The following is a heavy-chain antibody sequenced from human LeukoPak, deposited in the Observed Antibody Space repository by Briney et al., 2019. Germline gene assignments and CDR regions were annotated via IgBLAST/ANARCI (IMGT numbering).Heavy chain of an antibody. D-gene: IGHD6-13*01. CDR3: ARMEWLAAAGLQYFDY. CDR1: GGSFSGYY. J-gene: IGHJ4*02. CDR2: IYTSGTT. V-gene: IGHV4-59*10. Sequence: SETLSLTCAVYGGSFSGYYWSWIRQPAGKGLEWIGRIYTSGTTKYNPSLKSRVTMSVDTSKKQFSLKVNSVTAADTAVYYCARMEWLAAAGLQYFDYWGQGTLVTVSS.